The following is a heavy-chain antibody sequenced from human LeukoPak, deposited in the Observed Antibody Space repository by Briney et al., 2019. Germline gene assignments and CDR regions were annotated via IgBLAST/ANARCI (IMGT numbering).Heavy chain of an antibody. Sequence: SETLSLTCTVSGGSISGSNWWSWVRQPPGRGLEWIGEIYHSGSSNFNPSLKSRVTISVDTSKNQISLRLSSVTAADTAVYYCARTYCRGGSCHFDYWGQGTLVTVSS. CDR3: ARTYCRGGSCHFDY. CDR1: GGSISGSNW. CDR2: IYHSGSS. V-gene: IGHV4-4*02. D-gene: IGHD2-15*01. J-gene: IGHJ4*02.